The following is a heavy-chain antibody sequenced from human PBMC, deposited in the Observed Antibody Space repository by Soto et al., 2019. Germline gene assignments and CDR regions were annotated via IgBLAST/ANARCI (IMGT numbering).Heavy chain of an antibody. Sequence: QVQLQESGPGLVKPSQTLSLTRTVSGGSISSGGYYWSWIRQHPGKGLEWIGYIYYSGSTYYNPSLKSRVTISVDTSKNQFSLKLSSVTAADTAVYYCARDGGGGGTEYYYYYYYMDVWGKGTTVTVSS. CDR2: IYYSGST. V-gene: IGHV4-31*03. D-gene: IGHD3-16*01. J-gene: IGHJ6*03. CDR1: GGSISSGGYY. CDR3: ARDGGGGGTEYYYYYYYMDV.